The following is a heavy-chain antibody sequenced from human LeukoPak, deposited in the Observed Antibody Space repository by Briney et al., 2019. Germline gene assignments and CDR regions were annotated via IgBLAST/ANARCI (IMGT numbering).Heavy chain of an antibody. CDR1: GYTLTELS. Sequence: ASVKVSCKVSGYTLTELSMHWVRQARGKGLEWMGGFDPEDGETIYAQKFQGRVTMTEDTSTDTAYMELSSLKSEDTAVYYCATSGSTAGRYFYAMDVWGQGTTVTVSS. V-gene: IGHV1-24*01. D-gene: IGHD1-26*01. J-gene: IGHJ6*02. CDR3: ATSGSTAGRYFYAMDV. CDR2: FDPEDGET.